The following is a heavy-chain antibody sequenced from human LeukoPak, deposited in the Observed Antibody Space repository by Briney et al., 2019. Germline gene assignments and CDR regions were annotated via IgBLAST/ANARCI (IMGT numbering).Heavy chain of an antibody. Sequence: GGSLGLSCAASGFTFSSYAMSWVRQAPGKGLEWVSAISGSGGSTCYADSVKGRFTISRDNSKNTLYLQMNSLRAEDTAVYYCASPAPGYSSGWSPYYFDYWGQGTLVTVSS. J-gene: IGHJ4*02. CDR3: ASPAPGYSSGWSPYYFDY. V-gene: IGHV3-23*01. D-gene: IGHD6-19*01. CDR2: ISGSGGST. CDR1: GFTFSSYA.